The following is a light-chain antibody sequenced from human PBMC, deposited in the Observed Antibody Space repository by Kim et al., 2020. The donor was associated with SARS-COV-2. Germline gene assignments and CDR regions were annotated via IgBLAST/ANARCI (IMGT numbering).Light chain of an antibody. CDR3: QTWDAGIRV. Sequence: ASVKLTCTLSSGHSSYAIAWHQQQPEKGPRYLMKLNSDGSHSKGDGIPDRFSGSSSGAERYLTISRLQSEDEADYYCQTWDAGIRVFGGGTQLTVL. CDR2: LNSDGSH. CDR1: SGHSSYA. J-gene: IGLJ3*02. V-gene: IGLV4-69*01.